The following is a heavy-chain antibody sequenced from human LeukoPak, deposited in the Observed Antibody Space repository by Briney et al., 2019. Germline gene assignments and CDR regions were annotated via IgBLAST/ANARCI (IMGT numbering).Heavy chain of an antibody. V-gene: IGHV4-59*01. CDR3: ARVFSDYGYFDY. Sequence: SETLSLTCTVSGGSISSYYWSWSRQPPGKGLEWIGYIYYSGSTNYNPSLKSRVTISVDTSKNQFSLKLSSVTAADTAVYYCARVFSDYGYFDYWGQGTLVTVSS. CDR2: IYYSGST. D-gene: IGHD4-17*01. J-gene: IGHJ4*02. CDR1: GGSISSYY.